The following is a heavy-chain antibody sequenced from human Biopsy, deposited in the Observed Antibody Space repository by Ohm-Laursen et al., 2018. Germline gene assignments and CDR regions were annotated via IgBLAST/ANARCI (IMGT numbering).Heavy chain of an antibody. CDR3: ARDTRWSPYSMGV. CDR1: GFSFSDYH. D-gene: IGHD4-23*01. Sequence: SLRLSCAASGFSFSDYHMGWIRQAPGRGLEWVSYISGGGTIYYGDSMKGRVTISRDNAKNSLYLQMHSLRAEETAVYYCARDTRWSPYSMGVWGQGTTVTVSS. J-gene: IGHJ6*02. CDR2: ISGGGTI. V-gene: IGHV3-11*01.